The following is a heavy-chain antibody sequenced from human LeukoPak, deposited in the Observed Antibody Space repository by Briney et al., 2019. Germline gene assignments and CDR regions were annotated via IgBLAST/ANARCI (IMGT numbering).Heavy chain of an antibody. CDR2: IYHSGST. V-gene: IGHV4-38-2*01. Sequence: PSETLSLTCAVSGYSISSGYYWGWIRQPPGKGREWVGSIYHSGSTYYNPSLKSRVTISVDTSKNQFSLKLSSVTHADTAECYCARVLGGEQLFDYWSQGTLVTVSS. J-gene: IGHJ4*02. CDR3: ARVLGGEQLFDY. CDR1: GYSISSGYY. D-gene: IGHD6-13*01.